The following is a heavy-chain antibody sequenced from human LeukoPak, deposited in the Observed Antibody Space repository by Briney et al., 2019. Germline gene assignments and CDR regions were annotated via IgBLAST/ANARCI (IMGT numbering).Heavy chain of an antibody. Sequence: SETLSLTCTVSDGSISSYYWSWIRQPPGKGLEWIGYIYYSGSTNYNPSLKSRVTISVDTSKNQFSLKLSSVTAADTAVYYCARPLSVTGAFDIWGQGTMVTVSS. CDR1: DGSISSYY. CDR2: IYYSGST. V-gene: IGHV4-59*08. J-gene: IGHJ3*02. CDR3: ARPLSVTGAFDI. D-gene: IGHD4-17*01.